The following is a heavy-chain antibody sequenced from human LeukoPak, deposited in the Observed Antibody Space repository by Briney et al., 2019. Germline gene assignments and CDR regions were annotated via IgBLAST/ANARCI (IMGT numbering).Heavy chain of an antibody. CDR3: AKGIYSSGWSYFDY. J-gene: IGHJ4*01. V-gene: IGHV3-23*01. D-gene: IGHD6-19*01. CDR1: GFTFSNSA. Sequence: GWSLILSCASTGFTFSNSAMSWLRQAPGNGLEWVSTLSGSGITTYYAVSVKRRFTISRDNSKNTLYLQMNSLRAEDTAVYYCAKGIYSSGWSYFDYWGHGTLVTVSS. CDR2: LSGSGITT.